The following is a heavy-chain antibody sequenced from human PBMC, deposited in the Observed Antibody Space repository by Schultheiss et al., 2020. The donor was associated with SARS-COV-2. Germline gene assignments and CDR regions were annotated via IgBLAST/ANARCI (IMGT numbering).Heavy chain of an antibody. V-gene: IGHV1-18*04. Sequence: ASVKVSCKASGYTFTGYYMHWVRQAPGQGLEWMGWISAYNGNTNYAQKLQGRVTMTTDTSTSTAYMELRSLRSDDTAVYYCARVRYDSSGYFHGAFDIWGQGTMVTVSS. D-gene: IGHD3-22*01. J-gene: IGHJ3*02. CDR1: GYTFTGYY. CDR3: ARVRYDSSGYFHGAFDI. CDR2: ISAYNGNT.